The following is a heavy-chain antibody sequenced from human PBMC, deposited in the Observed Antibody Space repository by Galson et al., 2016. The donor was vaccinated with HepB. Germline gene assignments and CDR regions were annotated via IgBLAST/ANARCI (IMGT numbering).Heavy chain of an antibody. D-gene: IGHD3-3*01. CDR2: IYIDDTT. V-gene: IGHV3-53*01. CDR1: GFSVSDTY. CDR3: ARARPDYDFWSGYWWDY. J-gene: IGHJ4*02. Sequence: SLRLSCAASGFSVSDTYMSWVRQAPGKGLEWVSVIYIDDTTYYADSVKGRFIISRDSSNNTMYLQMNSLRADDTAVYYCARARPDYDFWSGYWWDYWGQGVLVTVSS.